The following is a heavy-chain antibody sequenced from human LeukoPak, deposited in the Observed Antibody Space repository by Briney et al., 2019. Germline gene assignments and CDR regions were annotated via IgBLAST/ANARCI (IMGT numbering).Heavy chain of an antibody. Sequence: GGSLRLSCAASGFTFSDYYMSWIRQAPGKGLEWVSYISSSGSTIYYADSVKGRFTISRDNAKNSLYLQMNSLRAEDTAVYYCXXXXXXXTAMVANWFDPWGQGTLVTVSS. V-gene: IGHV3-11*01. J-gene: IGHJ5*02. CDR1: GFTFSDYY. CDR2: ISSSGSTI. CDR3: XXXXXXXTAMVANWFDP. D-gene: IGHD5-18*01.